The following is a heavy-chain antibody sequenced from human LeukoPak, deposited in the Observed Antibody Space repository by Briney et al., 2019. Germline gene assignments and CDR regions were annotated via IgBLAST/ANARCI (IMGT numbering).Heavy chain of an antibody. CDR3: APYSSGYYPDY. CDR2: INHSGST. J-gene: IGHJ4*02. D-gene: IGHD3-22*01. V-gene: IGHV4-34*01. CDR1: GGSISSYY. Sequence: SETLSLTCTVSGGSISSYYWSWIRQPPGKGLEWIGEINHSGSTNYNPSLKSRVTISVDTSKNQFSLKLSSVTAADTAVYYCAPYSSGYYPDYWGQGTLVTVSS.